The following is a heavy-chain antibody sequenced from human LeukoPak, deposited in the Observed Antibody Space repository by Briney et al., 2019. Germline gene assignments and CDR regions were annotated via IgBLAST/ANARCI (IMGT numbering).Heavy chain of an antibody. CDR3: ATEILREGWFDP. CDR1: GYTVTSYD. V-gene: IGHV1-8*01. CDR2: MNPNSGNT. J-gene: IGHJ5*02. Sequence: GASVKVSCKASGYTVTSYDINWVRQATGQGLEWMGWMNPNSGNTGYAQKFQGRVTMTRNTSISTAYMELSSLRSEDTAVYYRATEILREGWFDPWGQGTLVTVSS.